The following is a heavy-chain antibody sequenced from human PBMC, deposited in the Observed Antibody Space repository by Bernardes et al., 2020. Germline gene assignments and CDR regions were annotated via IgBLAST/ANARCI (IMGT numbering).Heavy chain of an antibody. CDR2: ITSDGSST. D-gene: IGHD2-2*01. Sequence: GESLRLSCAASGFSFSSYWMHWVRQAPGKGLVWVSRITSDGSSTSYADSVKGRFTISRDNAKNTLYLQMNSLRAEDTAVYYCARFYCSSTSCLAFDIWGQGTMVTVSS. CDR3: ARFYCSSTSCLAFDI. CDR1: GFSFSSYW. V-gene: IGHV3-74*01. J-gene: IGHJ3*02.